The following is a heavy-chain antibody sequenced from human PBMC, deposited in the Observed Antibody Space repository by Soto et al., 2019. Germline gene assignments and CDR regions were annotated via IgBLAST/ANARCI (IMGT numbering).Heavy chain of an antibody. CDR1: GFTFTSYA. V-gene: IGHV3-23*01. CDR3: EKGGYCTSISCPRWFDP. D-gene: IGHD2-2*01. J-gene: IGHJ5*02. Sequence: EVQLLESGGGLVQPGGSLRLSCAASGFTFTSYAMSWVRQAPGKGLEWVSGISATGGSTYYADSVKGRFTIPSDNYRNTLYLQMNSLRAEDTALYYCEKGGYCTSISCPRWFDPWGQGTLVTVSS. CDR2: ISATGGST.